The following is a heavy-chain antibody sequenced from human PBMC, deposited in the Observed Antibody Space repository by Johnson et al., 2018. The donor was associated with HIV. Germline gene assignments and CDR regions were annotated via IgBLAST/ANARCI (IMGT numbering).Heavy chain of an antibody. CDR1: GLTVSNNY. J-gene: IGHJ3*02. CDR3: VRVAYYYDSSGYSAFDI. Sequence: VQLVESGGGLVQPGGSLRLSCAASGLTVSNNYMTWVRQGPGKGLEWVSVINSGGGTYYADSVTGRFTISRDNSKNTLYLQMNSLRAEDTALYYCVRVAYYYDSSGYSAFDIWGQWTMVTVSS. CDR2: INSGGGT. V-gene: IGHV3-66*01. D-gene: IGHD3-22*01.